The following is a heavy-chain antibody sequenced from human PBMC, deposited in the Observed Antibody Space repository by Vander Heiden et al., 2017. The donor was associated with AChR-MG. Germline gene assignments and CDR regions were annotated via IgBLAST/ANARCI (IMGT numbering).Heavy chain of an antibody. D-gene: IGHD1-7*01. V-gene: IGHV4-34*01. CDR2: INHSGST. Sequence: QVQLQQWGAGLVQPSETLSLTCAVYRGSFSGYYWSWIRQPPGKGLEWIGEINHSGSTNYNPSLQSRVTISVDTSKNQFSLSLSSVTAADTAVYYCARGYSKGDDWYNWNYGLDYWGQGTLVTVSS. J-gene: IGHJ4*02. CDR3: ARGYSKGDDWYNWNYGLDY. CDR1: RGSFSGYY.